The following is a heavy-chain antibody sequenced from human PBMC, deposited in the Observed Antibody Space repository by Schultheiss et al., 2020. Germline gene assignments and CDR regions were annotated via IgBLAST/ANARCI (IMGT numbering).Heavy chain of an antibody. J-gene: IGHJ4*02. CDR3: ARDRHSSGCGLDY. V-gene: IGHV1-2*06. Sequence: ASVKVSCKASGYTFTGYYMHWVRQAPGQGLEWMGRINPNSGGTNYAQKFQGRVTMTRDTSISTAYMELSRLRSDDTAVYYCARDRHSSGCGLDYWGQGTLVTGSS. D-gene: IGHD6-19*01. CDR2: INPNSGGT. CDR1: GYTFTGYY.